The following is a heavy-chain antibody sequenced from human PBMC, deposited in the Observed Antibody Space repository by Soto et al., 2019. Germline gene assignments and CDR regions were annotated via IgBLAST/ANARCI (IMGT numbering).Heavy chain of an antibody. CDR1: GFTFSSYS. Sequence: GGSLRLSCAASGFTFSSYSMNWVRQAPGKGLEWVSYIGSSSSPMYYADSVKGRFTISRDNAKNALYLQMNSLRADDTAVYYCASLGRFGSGRYYPNLLDPWGQGTLVTVSS. CDR2: IGSSSSPM. D-gene: IGHD3-10*01. J-gene: IGHJ5*02. CDR3: ASLGRFGSGRYYPNLLDP. V-gene: IGHV3-48*01.